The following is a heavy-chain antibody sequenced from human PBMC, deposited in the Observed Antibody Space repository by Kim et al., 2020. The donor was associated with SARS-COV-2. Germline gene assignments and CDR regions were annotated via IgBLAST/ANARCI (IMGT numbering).Heavy chain of an antibody. V-gene: IGHV4-59*01. CDR1: GGSISSYY. CDR3: ARHLGVTNPRFDP. Sequence: SETLSLTCTVSGGSISSYYWSWIRQPPGKGLEWIGYIYYSGSTNYNPSLKSRVTISVDTSKNQFSLKLSSVTAADTAVYYCARHLGVTNPRFDPWGQGTLVTVSS. J-gene: IGHJ5*02. CDR2: IYYSGST. D-gene: IGHD2-21*02.